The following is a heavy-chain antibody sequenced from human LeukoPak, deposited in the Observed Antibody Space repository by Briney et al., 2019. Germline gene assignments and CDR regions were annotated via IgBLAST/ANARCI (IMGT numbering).Heavy chain of an antibody. CDR3: ARDPYSSGWISYYYYYMDV. J-gene: IGHJ6*03. Sequence: GGSLRLSCAASGFTFSSYGMHWVRQAPGKGLEWVAVISYDGSNKYYADSVKGRFTISRDNSKNTLYLQMNSLRAEDTAVYYCARDPYSSGWISYYYYYMDVWGKGTTVTVSS. CDR2: ISYDGSNK. CDR1: GFTFSSYG. D-gene: IGHD6-19*01. V-gene: IGHV3-30*03.